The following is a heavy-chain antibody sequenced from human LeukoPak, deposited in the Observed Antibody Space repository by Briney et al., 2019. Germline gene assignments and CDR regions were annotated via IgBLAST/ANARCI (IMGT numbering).Heavy chain of an antibody. CDR2: MNPNSGNT. D-gene: IGHD3-3*01. V-gene: IGHV1-8*01. J-gene: IGHJ6*03. Sequence: ASVKVSCKASGYTFTSYDINWVRQATGQGLEWMGWMNPNSGNTGYAQQLQGRVTMTTDTSTSTAYMELRSLRSDDTAVYYCARDVSDFRSFSKYYYMDVWGKGTTVTVSS. CDR3: ARDVSDFRSFSKYYYMDV. CDR1: GYTFTSYD.